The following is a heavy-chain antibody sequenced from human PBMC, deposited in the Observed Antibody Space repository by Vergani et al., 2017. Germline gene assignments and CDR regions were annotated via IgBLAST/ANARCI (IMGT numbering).Heavy chain of an antibody. CDR2: ISASGNA. J-gene: IGHJ3*01. V-gene: IGHV4-61*02. D-gene: IGHD3-10*01. Sequence: QVQLQASGPGRVKPSQTLSLTCTMSGGSISAGYYFWSWIRQPAGKGLECLGHISASGNASHSPSLKTRVSMSVDTSKNQFSLTVTSVTAADTAIYFCARRSGGYYSGSKVHPLRTAFDVWGHGTVVTVSS. CDR1: GGSISAGYYF. CDR3: ARRSGGYYSGSKVHPLRTAFDV.